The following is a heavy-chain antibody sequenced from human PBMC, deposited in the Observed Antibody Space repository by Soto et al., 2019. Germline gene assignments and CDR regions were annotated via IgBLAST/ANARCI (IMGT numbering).Heavy chain of an antibody. CDR3: ASGGSSLNFDS. Sequence: SETLSLTCTVSGGSISSGGYYWSWIRQHPGKGLEWIGYIYHSGTTYYNPSLKSRVTISVDTSKNQFSLKLTSVTAADTAVYYCASGGSSLNFDSWGQGTLVTVSS. V-gene: IGHV4-31*03. D-gene: IGHD6-6*01. J-gene: IGHJ4*02. CDR2: IYHSGTT. CDR1: GGSISSGGYY.